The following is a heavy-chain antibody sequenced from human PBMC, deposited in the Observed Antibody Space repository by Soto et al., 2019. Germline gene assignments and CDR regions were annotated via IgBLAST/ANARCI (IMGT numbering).Heavy chain of an antibody. CDR2: MYYSGIT. J-gene: IGHJ4*02. Sequence: SETLSLTCTVSGGSVSRGSFYWSWIRQPPGKGLEWIGYMYYSGITKYNPSLKGRVTISLDRSNNQFSLKLSSVTAADTAIYYCARGEGYYYQLRYWGQGTLVTVSS. CDR1: GGSVSRGSFY. V-gene: IGHV4-61*01. CDR3: ARGEGYYYQLRY. D-gene: IGHD3-10*01.